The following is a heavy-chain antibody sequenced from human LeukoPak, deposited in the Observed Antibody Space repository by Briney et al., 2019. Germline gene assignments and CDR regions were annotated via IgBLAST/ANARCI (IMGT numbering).Heavy chain of an antibody. Sequence: GESLKISCKGSGYSFTSYWISWVRQMPGKGLEWMGRIEPRDSYTKYSPSFQGHVSISADKSISTAYLQWSSLKASDTATYYCARLESSGYYVYWGQGTLVTVSS. CDR1: GYSFTSYW. J-gene: IGHJ4*02. D-gene: IGHD3-22*01. CDR2: IEPRDSYT. CDR3: ARLESSGYYVY. V-gene: IGHV5-10-1*01.